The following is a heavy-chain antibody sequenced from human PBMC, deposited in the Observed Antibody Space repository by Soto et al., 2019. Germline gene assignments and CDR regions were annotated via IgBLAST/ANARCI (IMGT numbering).Heavy chain of an antibody. V-gene: IGHV3-21*01. CDR3: ARERIPELGFDY. J-gene: IGHJ4*02. CDR1: GFTFSSYS. CDR2: ISSSRTYV. D-gene: IGHD2-15*01. Sequence: GGSLRLSCAASGFTFSSYSMNWVRQAPGKGLEWVSSISSSRTYVYYADSVKGRSTISRENSKNSLYLQMNSLRAEDTAVYYCARERIPELGFDYWGQGTLVTVSS.